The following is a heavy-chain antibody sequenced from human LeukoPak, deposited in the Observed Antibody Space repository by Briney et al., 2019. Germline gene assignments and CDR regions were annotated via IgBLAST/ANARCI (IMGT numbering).Heavy chain of an antibody. J-gene: IGHJ2*01. CDR3: ARRVQLWSRGVRYFDL. V-gene: IGHV4-59*01. D-gene: IGHD5-18*01. CDR1: GGSISSYY. CDR2: IYYSGST. Sequence: PSETLSLTCTVSGGSISSYYWSWIRQPPGKGLEWIGYIYYSGSTNYNPSLKSRVTISVDTSKNQFSLKLSSVTAADTAVYYCARRVQLWSRGVRYFDLWGRGTLVTVSS.